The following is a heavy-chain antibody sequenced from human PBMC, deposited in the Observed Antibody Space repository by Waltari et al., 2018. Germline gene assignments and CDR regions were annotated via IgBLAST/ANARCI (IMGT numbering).Heavy chain of an antibody. Sequence: QVQLHQWGAGLLKPSEPLSLPCAVSGESFSGYFWSWIPQPPGKGLEWLGAIHYDGSTNYKPSLKSRLSLSVDTTKKHFSLRLTSVTAADTGMYFCARYGEVPPNYFFDFWGQGIRVTVSS. CDR2: IHYDGST. V-gene: IGHV4-34*01. CDR1: GESFSGYF. CDR3: ARYGEVPPNYFFDF. D-gene: IGHD2-21*01. J-gene: IGHJ4*01.